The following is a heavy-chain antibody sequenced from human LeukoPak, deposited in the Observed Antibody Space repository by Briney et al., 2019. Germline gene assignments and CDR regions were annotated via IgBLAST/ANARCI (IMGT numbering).Heavy chain of an antibody. CDR1: GGTFSSYA. CDR2: IIPIFGTA. D-gene: IGHD4-23*01. V-gene: IGHV1-69*05. Sequence: SVKVSCKASGGTFSSYAISWVRQAPGQGLEWMGGIIPIFGTANYAQKFQGRVTITTDESTSTAYMELSSLRSEDTAVYYCARDIDYGGLFDYWGQGTLVTVSS. CDR3: ARDIDYGGLFDY. J-gene: IGHJ4*02.